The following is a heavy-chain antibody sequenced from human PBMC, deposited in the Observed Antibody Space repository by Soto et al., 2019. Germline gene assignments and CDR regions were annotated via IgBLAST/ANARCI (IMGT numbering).Heavy chain of an antibody. CDR1: GGTFSSYA. J-gene: IGHJ5*02. Sequence: SVKVSCKASGGTFSSYAISWVRQAPGQGLEWMGGIIPIFGTANYAQKFQGRVTITADESTSTAYMELSSLRSEDTAVYYCARGNWLGSHSRWHNWFDPWGQGTLVTVSS. D-gene: IGHD6-13*01. V-gene: IGHV1-69*13. CDR2: IIPIFGTA. CDR3: ARGNWLGSHSRWHNWFDP.